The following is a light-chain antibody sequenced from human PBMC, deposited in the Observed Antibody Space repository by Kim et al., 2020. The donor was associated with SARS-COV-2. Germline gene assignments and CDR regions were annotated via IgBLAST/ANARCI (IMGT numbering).Light chain of an antibody. CDR3: YSAADNNPVV. J-gene: IGLJ2*01. V-gene: IGLV3-27*01. Sequence: SYELTQPSSVSVSPGQTARITCSGDVLAKKYARWFQQKPGQAPVLVIYKDSERPSGIPERFSGSSSGTTVTLTISGAQVEDEADYYCYSAADNNPVVFGGGTQVTVL. CDR1: VLAKKY. CDR2: KDS.